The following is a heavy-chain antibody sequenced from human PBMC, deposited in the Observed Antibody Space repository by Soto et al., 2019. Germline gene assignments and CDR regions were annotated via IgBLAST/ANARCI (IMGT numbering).Heavy chain of an antibody. CDR3: AREVPSRYFDF. J-gene: IGHJ2*01. CDR2: INHSGST. Sequence: QVRLQQWGAGLLKPSETLPLTCAIYGGSFSDYYWSWIRQPPGKGLEWIGEINHSGSTNYNPSLKSRVTISVDTSKNQFSLKLNSVTAADTAVYYCAREVPSRYFDFWGRGTPVTVSS. V-gene: IGHV4-34*01. D-gene: IGHD3-10*01. CDR1: GGSFSDYY.